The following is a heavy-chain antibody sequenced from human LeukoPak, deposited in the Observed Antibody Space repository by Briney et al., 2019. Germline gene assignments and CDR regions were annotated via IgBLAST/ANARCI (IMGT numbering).Heavy chain of an antibody. Sequence: GGSLRLSCAASGFTFTTYAMSWLRQAPGKGLEWVSAISGSGGSTFYADSVKGRFTISRDNSKNTLYLQMNSLRAEDTAVYYCANDYRSGSFHDFWGQGTLVTVSS. D-gene: IGHD3-10*01. CDR3: ANDYRSGSFHDF. CDR2: ISGSGGST. J-gene: IGHJ4*02. CDR1: GFTFTTYA. V-gene: IGHV3-23*01.